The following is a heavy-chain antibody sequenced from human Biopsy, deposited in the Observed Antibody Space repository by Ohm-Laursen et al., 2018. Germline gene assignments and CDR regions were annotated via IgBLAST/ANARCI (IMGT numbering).Heavy chain of an antibody. J-gene: IGHJ4*02. CDR1: GYTFSLYH. V-gene: IGHV1-2*02. CDR3: ARDPYCSGGNCYSPLDH. D-gene: IGHD2-15*01. Sequence: ASVKVSCKVSGYTFSLYHIHWVRQAPGQGLEWMGWIDPDGGRTSFGQNFQDRVTMTSDTSTGTAYLELTRLRSDDTAVYYCARDPYCSGGNCYSPLDHWGQGTLVTVSA. CDR2: IDPDGGRT.